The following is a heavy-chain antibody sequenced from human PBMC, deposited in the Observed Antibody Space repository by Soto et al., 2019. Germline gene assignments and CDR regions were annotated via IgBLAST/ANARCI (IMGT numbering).Heavy chain of an antibody. J-gene: IGHJ4*02. V-gene: IGHV4-59*08. CDR2: IYNSWRT. D-gene: IGHD1-1*01. CDR3: ARRYGYSFDY. CDR1: GGSISSYY. Sequence: SETLSLTCTVSGGSISSYYWSWFRQPPGKGLEWIGYIYNSWRTNYNPSLKSRVTISVDTSKNQFSLKLSSVTAADTAVYYCARRYGYSFDYWGQGTLVTVSS.